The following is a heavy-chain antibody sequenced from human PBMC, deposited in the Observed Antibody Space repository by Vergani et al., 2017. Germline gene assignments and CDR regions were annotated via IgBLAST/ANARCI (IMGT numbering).Heavy chain of an antibody. CDR1: GGSNSSGDYY. V-gene: IGHV4-30-4*01. Sequence: QVQLQESGPGLVKPSQTLSLTCTVSGGSNSSGDYYWSWIRQPPGKGLEWIGYIYYSGSTYYNPSLKSRVTISVDTSKNQFSLKLSSVTAADTAVYYCARVPGVKGYYYDSSGYYEDLDYWGQGTLVTVSS. J-gene: IGHJ4*02. CDR3: ARVPGVKGYYYDSSGYYEDLDY. D-gene: IGHD3-22*01. CDR2: IYYSGST.